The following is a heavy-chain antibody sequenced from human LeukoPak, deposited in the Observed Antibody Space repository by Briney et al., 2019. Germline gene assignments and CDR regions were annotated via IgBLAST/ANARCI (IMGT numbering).Heavy chain of an antibody. V-gene: IGHV3-66*01. J-gene: IGHJ5*02. D-gene: IGHD4/OR15-4a*01. CDR3: AANHPFDP. Sequence: GGSLRLSCAASGFTISNNYMSWLRQAPGKGLECVSVLYSNNSTYYADSVKGRFTISRDDSKNTLFLQMNSLRAEDTAIYYCAANHPFDPWGQGTLVNVSS. CDR2: LYSNNST. CDR1: GFTISNNY.